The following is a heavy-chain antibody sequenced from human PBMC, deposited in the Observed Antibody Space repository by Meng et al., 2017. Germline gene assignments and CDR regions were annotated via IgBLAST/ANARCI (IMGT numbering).Heavy chain of an antibody. Sequence: SVKVSCKASVCTFSSYAISWVRQAPGQGLEWMGGIIPIFGTANYAQKFQGRVTITADKSTSTAYMELSSLRSEDTAVYYCERGYGSGSYENPRYYYGMDVWGQGTTVTVSS. CDR2: IIPIFGTA. CDR1: VCTFSSYA. CDR3: ERGYGSGSYENPRYYYGMDV. J-gene: IGHJ6*02. D-gene: IGHD3-10*01. V-gene: IGHV1-69*06.